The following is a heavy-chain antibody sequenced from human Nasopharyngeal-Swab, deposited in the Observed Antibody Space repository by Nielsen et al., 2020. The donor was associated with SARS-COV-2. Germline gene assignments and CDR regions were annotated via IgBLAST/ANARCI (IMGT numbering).Heavy chain of an antibody. V-gene: IGHV3-11*05. CDR3: AKVANYYYSYFMDV. CDR2: ISSSSSYT. CDR1: GFTFSDYY. J-gene: IGHJ6*03. D-gene: IGHD3-10*01. Sequence: GESLKISCAASGFTFSDYYMSWIRQAPGKGLEWVSYISSSSSYTNYADSVKGRFTISRDNSESTVYLQMNGLRAEDTAKYYCAKVANYYYSYFMDVWGKGTTVIVSS.